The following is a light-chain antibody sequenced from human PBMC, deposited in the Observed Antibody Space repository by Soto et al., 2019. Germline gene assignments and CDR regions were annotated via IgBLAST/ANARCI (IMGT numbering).Light chain of an antibody. Sequence: EIVLTQSPGTLSLSPGERATLSCRASQSVSSSYLAWYQQKPGQAPRLLIHGASTRATGIPDRFSGSGSGTDFTLTITRLEPEDIAVYYCQQYGSSSFTFGPGTKVDIK. CDR2: GAS. CDR3: QQYGSSSFT. J-gene: IGKJ3*01. CDR1: QSVSSSY. V-gene: IGKV3-20*01.